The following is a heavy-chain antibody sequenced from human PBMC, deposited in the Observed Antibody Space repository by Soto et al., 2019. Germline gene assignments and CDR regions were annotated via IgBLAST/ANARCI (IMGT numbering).Heavy chain of an antibody. CDR1: GFTFSSYG. Sequence: GGSLRLSCAASGFTFSSYGMHWVRQAPGKGLEWVAVISYDGSNKYYADYVKGRFTISRDNSKNTLYLQMNSLRAEDTAVYYCAKGNFWNDDYYCGMDVWGRGTTVTVSS. J-gene: IGHJ6*02. CDR2: ISYDGSNK. CDR3: AKGNFWNDDYYCGMDV. D-gene: IGHD1-1*01. V-gene: IGHV3-30*18.